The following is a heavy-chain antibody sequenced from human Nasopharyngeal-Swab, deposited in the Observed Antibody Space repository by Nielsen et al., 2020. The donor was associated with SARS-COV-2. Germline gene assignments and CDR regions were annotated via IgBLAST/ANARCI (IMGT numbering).Heavy chain of an antibody. CDR2: IYYSGTT. D-gene: IGHD1-1*01. CDR3: ARHASRVSGMHWHFEL. CDR1: GDSISSYF. J-gene: IGHJ2*01. V-gene: IGHV4-59*08. Sequence: SETLSLTCTVSGDSISSYFWTWVRQPPGKGLEWIGYIYYSGTTNYNPSLKSPVTISVDTSKNHIPLKLSSVTAADTAVYYCARHASRVSGMHWHFELWGRGTLVTVSS.